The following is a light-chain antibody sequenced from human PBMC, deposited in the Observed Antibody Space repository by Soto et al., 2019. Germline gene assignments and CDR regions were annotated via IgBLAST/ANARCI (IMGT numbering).Light chain of an antibody. CDR2: DAS. Sequence: GDRVTITCRASQSISSWLAWYQQKPGKAPKLLIYDASSLESGVPSRFSGSGSGTEFTLTISSLQPDDFATYYCQQYNSYAWTFGQGTKVDIK. CDR3: QQYNSYAWT. J-gene: IGKJ1*01. V-gene: IGKV1-5*01. CDR1: QSISSW.